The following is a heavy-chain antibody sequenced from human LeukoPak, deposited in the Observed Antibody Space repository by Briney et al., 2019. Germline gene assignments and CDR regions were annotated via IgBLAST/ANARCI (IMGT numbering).Heavy chain of an antibody. CDR1: GFTFSSYG. Sequence: GRSLRLSCAASGFTFSSYGMHWVRQAPGKGLEWVAVISYDGSNKYYADSVKGRFTISRDNSKNTLYLQMNSLRAEDTAVYYCARGIVTMIVVIDYWGQGTLVTVSS. CDR2: ISYDGSNK. J-gene: IGHJ4*02. D-gene: IGHD3-22*01. V-gene: IGHV3-30*03. CDR3: ARGIVTMIVVIDY.